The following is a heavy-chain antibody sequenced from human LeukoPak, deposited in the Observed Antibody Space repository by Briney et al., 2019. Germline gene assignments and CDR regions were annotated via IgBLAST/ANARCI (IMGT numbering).Heavy chain of an antibody. J-gene: IGHJ4*02. Sequence: GGSLRLSCAASGFTVSSNYLSWVRQAPGKGLEWVSVIYSGGYTYYADSVKGRFTISRDNSKNALYLQMNTLRAEDTAVYYCAKMPAITMIVVVTFFDYWGQGTLVTVSS. CDR2: IYSGGYT. D-gene: IGHD3-22*01. CDR1: GFTVSSNY. V-gene: IGHV3-53*01. CDR3: AKMPAITMIVVVTFFDY.